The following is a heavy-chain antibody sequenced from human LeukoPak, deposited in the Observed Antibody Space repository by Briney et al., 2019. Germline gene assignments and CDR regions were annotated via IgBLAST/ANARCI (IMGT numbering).Heavy chain of an antibody. V-gene: IGHV3-49*04. CDR2: IRRRAYGGAA. J-gene: IGHJ4*02. CDR1: GFAFDDFA. CDR3: SRNGRVDFYY. Sequence: GGSLRLSCTTSGFAFDDFAMSWVRQPAGKGLEWVGFIRRRAYGGAAEYAASVKGRFIISRDDSKGIAYLQMNSLKTEDTAVYYCSRNGRVDFYYWGQGSRV.